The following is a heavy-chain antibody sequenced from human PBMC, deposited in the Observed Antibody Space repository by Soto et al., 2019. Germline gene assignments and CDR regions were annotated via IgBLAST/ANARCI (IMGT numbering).Heavy chain of an antibody. Sequence: SETLSLTCTVSGGSISSYYWSWIRQPPGKGLEWIGYVHYGGSTSYSPSLRSRVTISVDTSKNEVFLRLSSVTAADTAMYYCARDQEDTAMDHNWFDPWGQGTLVTVSS. D-gene: IGHD5-18*01. CDR3: ARDQEDTAMDHNWFDP. J-gene: IGHJ5*02. V-gene: IGHV4-59*01. CDR1: GGSISSYY. CDR2: VHYGGST.